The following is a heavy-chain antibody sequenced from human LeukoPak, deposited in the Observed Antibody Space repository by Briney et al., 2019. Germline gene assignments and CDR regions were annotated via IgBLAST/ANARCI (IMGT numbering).Heavy chain of an antibody. D-gene: IGHD3-10*01. Sequence: GGSLRLSCAASGFTFDDYAMHWVRQAPGKGLEWVSGISWNSGSIGYADSVKGRFTISRDNAKNSLYLQMNSLRAEDTALYYCAKVMYGSGSYDAFDIWGQGTMVTVSS. CDR1: GFTFDDYA. CDR3: AKVMYGSGSYDAFDI. J-gene: IGHJ3*02. V-gene: IGHV3-9*01. CDR2: ISWNSGSI.